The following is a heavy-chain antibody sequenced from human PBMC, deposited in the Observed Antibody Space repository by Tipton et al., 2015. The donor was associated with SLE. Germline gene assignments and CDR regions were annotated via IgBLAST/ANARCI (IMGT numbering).Heavy chain of an antibody. J-gene: IGHJ3*02. CDR1: GYSFTSYW. CDR3: ARGGVVAATDDAFDI. D-gene: IGHD2-15*01. V-gene: IGHV5-10-1*01. CDR2: IDPSDSYT. Sequence: VQLVQSGAEVKKTGESLRISCKGSGYSFTSYWISVVRQVPGKGLEWLGRIDPSDSYTNYSPSFQGHVTISADKSISTAYLQWSSLKASDTAMYYCARGGVVAATDDAFDIWGQGTMVTVSS.